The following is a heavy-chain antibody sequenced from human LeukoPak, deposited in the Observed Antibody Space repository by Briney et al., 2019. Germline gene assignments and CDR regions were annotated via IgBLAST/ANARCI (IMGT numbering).Heavy chain of an antibody. V-gene: IGHV4-38-2*02. CDR3: ARDSRVGPTYGWFDP. D-gene: IGHD1-26*01. CDR2: MYHSGST. Sequence: SETLSLTCTVSGYSISFGYYWGWIRQPPGNGLESIGSMYHSGSTYYNPSIKSRVAISIDTSKSQFSLRVTSVTAADTAVYYCARDSRVGPTYGWFDPWAQGTLVTVSS. J-gene: IGHJ5*02. CDR1: GYSISFGYY.